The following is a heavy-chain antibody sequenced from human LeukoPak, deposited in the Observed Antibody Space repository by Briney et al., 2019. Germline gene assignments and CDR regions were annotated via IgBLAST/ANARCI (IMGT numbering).Heavy chain of an antibody. CDR1: GFTFSSYS. J-gene: IGHJ4*02. CDR2: ISSSSSYI. CDR3: AREGPYCSSTSCFVDY. V-gene: IGHV3-21*01. D-gene: IGHD2-2*01. Sequence: PGGSLRLSCAASGFTFSSYSMNWVRQAPGKGLEWVSSISSSSSYIYYADSVKGRLTISRDNAKNSLYLQMNSLRAEDTAVYYCAREGPYCSSTSCFVDYWGQGTLVTVSS.